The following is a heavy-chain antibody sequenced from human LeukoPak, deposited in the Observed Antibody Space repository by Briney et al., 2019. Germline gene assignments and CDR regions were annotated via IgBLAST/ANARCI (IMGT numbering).Heavy chain of an antibody. Sequence: GGSLRLSCAASGFTFSNYAMSWVRQAPGKGLEWVSAISGSGGTTYYADSVKGRFTISRDNSKNTLYLQMNSLRAEDTAVYYCAKDGVRAATVRFTSYYYYMDVWGKGTTVTVSS. V-gene: IGHV3-23*01. CDR1: GFTFSNYA. D-gene: IGHD2-15*01. J-gene: IGHJ6*03. CDR3: AKDGVRAATVRFTSYYYYMDV. CDR2: ISGSGGTT.